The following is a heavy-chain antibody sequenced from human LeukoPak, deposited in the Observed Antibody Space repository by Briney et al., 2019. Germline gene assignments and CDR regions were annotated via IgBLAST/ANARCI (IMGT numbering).Heavy chain of an antibody. J-gene: IGHJ4*02. CDR1: GSSISNYY. V-gene: IGHV4-59*01. D-gene: IGHD6-19*01. CDR2: IYYSGSN. Sequence: SETLSLTCTVSGSSISNYYWSWIRQPPGKGLEWIAYIYYSGSNNYNPSLESRVTISVDTSKNQFSLKMSSVTAADTAVYYCAAEGSSGFDYWGQGTLVTVSS. CDR3: AAEGSSGFDY.